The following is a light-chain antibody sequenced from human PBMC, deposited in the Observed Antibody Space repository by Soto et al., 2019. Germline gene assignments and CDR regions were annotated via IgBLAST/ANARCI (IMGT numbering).Light chain of an antibody. CDR3: QQYNSYPYT. J-gene: IGKJ2*01. Sequence: DIQMTQSPSTLSASVGDRVTITCRASQSISSWLAWYQQKPGKAPKLLIYKASGLESGVPSRFSGSGSGTEFTLPISSLQPDDFATYYCQQYNSYPYTFGQGTKLEIK. CDR1: QSISSW. CDR2: KAS. V-gene: IGKV1-5*03.